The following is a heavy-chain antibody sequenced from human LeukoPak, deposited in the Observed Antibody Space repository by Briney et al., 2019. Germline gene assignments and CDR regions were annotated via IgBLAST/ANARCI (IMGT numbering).Heavy chain of an antibody. J-gene: IGHJ4*02. D-gene: IGHD6-13*01. Sequence: SETLSLTCNVSGGSISGYSWNWIRQPAGKRLEWIGRIFASGSTNYNPSLKSRVSMSVDTSKSQFSLKLSSVTAADTAIYYCARSSIASAGDFWGQGTLVTVSS. CDR1: GGSISGYS. CDR2: IFASGST. CDR3: ARSSIASAGDF. V-gene: IGHV4-4*07.